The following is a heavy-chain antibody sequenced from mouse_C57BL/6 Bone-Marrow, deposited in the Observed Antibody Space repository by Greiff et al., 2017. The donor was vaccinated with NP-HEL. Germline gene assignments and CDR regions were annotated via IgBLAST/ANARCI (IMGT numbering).Heavy chain of an antibody. D-gene: IGHD1-1*01. V-gene: IGHV1-26*01. CDR1: GYTFTDYY. CDR3: AREGITTVVRDFDY. Sequence: EVQLQQSGPELVKPGASVKISCKASGYTFTDYYMNWVKQSHGKSLEWIGDINPNNGGTSYNQKFKGKATLTVDKSSSTAYMELRSLTSEDSAVYYCAREGITTVVRDFDYWGQGTTLTVSS. CDR2: INPNNGGT. J-gene: IGHJ2*01.